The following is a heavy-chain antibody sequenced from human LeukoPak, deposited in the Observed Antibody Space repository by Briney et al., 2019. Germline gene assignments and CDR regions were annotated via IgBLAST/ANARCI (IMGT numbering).Heavy chain of an antibody. J-gene: IGHJ4*02. CDR3: ARSARLMKGVVEVTALDD. D-gene: IGHD3-3*01. V-gene: IGHV3-48*03. CDR2: LSSSGSAF. Sequence: PGGSLRLSCEDSGFTFRSYEMNWDRQAPGKGLEWIAYLSSSGSAFSYADSVKGRFTIARDNAKNSVYLEMNSLRADDTAVYYCARSARLMKGVVEVTALDDWGQGTLVTVSS. CDR1: GFTFRSYE.